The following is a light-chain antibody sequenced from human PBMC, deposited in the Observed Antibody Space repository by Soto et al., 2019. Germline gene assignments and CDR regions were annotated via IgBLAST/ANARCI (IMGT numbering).Light chain of an antibody. CDR2: GAS. CDR1: QRVSSN. V-gene: IGKV3-15*01. J-gene: IGKJ4*01. Sequence: ERVMTQAPATLSVSPGERATLSCRASQRVSSNLAWYQQKPGQAPRLLISGASTRATGIPARFSGSGSGTEFALTIRSLQSEDFAVYYCQQYNNWPLTFGGGTKVEIK. CDR3: QQYNNWPLT.